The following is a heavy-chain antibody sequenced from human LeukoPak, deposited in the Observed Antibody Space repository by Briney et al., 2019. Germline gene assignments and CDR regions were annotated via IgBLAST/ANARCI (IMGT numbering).Heavy chain of an antibody. J-gene: IGHJ4*02. CDR3: ARDHSGYLTYYFDY. Sequence: GGSLRLSCAASGFTDSSNYMSWVRPAAAKGLEWVSVIYSGGSTYYADSVKGRFTISRHNSNNTLYLQINSLRAEDTAVYYCARDHSGYLTYYFDYWGQGTLVTVSS. CDR2: IYSGGST. CDR1: GFTDSSNY. V-gene: IGHV3-53*01. D-gene: IGHD3-22*01.